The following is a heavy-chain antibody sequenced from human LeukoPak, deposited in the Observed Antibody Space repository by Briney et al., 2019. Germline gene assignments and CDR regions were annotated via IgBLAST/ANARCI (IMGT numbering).Heavy chain of an antibody. J-gene: IGHJ3*02. V-gene: IGHV4-59*01. D-gene: IGHD2-8*01. CDR3: ARGLIRQSAFDI. Sequence: PSETLSLTCTVSGGSISRYYWRWIRQPPGKGLAWIAYIYYSGSTNYNPSLKSRVTISIDTSKNQFSLKLVSVTAADAAVYYCARGLIRQSAFDIWGQGTMVTVSS. CDR1: GGSISRYY. CDR2: IYYSGST.